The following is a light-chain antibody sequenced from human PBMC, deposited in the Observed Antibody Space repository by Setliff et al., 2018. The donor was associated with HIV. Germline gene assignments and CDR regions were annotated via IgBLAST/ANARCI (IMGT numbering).Light chain of an antibody. CDR3: ASWDDTLNSFV. CDR1: SFNIGSNY. Sequence: QSALTQPPSASGTPGQRVAISCSGASFNIGSNYVYWYQQLPGMAPKLLIHRDDQRPSGVPDRFSGSKSGSSASLVIGGLRSEDDADYYCASWDDTLNSFVFGTGTKVTVL. CDR2: RDD. V-gene: IGLV1-47*01. J-gene: IGLJ1*01.